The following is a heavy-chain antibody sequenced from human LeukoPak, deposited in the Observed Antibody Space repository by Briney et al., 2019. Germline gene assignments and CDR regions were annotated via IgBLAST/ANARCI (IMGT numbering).Heavy chain of an antibody. D-gene: IGHD6-19*01. J-gene: IGHJ4*02. CDR3: ASLGRDSSGVLDY. CDR1: GGAISSGTYY. CDR2: IYTSGNT. Sequence: PSETLSLTCIVSGGAISSGTYYWSWIRQTAGKGLEWIGRIYTSGNTNYNPSLKSRVTISVDTSKNQFSLKLRSVTAADTAVYYCASLGRDSSGVLDYWGQGALVTVSS. V-gene: IGHV4-61*02.